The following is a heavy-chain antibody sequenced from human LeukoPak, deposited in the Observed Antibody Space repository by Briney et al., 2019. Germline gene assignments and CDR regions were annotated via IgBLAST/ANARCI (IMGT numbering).Heavy chain of an antibody. D-gene: IGHD2-8*02. CDR2: ISYDGSNK. CDR3: ATGGTGRDYYYYGMDV. J-gene: IGHJ6*02. Sequence: GGSLRLSCAASGFTFSSYAMYWVRQAPGKGLEWVAVISYDGSNKYYADSVKGRFTISRDNSKNTLYLQMNSLRAEDTAVYYCATGGTGRDYYYYGMDVWGQGTTVTVSS. CDR1: GFTFSSYA. V-gene: IGHV3-30-3*01.